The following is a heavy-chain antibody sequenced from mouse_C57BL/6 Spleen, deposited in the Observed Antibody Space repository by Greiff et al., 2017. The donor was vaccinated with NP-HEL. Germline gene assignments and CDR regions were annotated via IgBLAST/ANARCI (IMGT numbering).Heavy chain of an antibody. CDR1: GFSLTSYG. CDR3: ARKHDYDGYYYAMDY. CDR2: IWSGGST. Sequence: VQLVESGPGLVQPSQSLSITCTVSGFSLTSYGVHWVRQSPGKGLEWLGVIWSGGSTDYNAAFISRLSISKDNSKSQVFFKMNSLQADDTAIYYCARKHDYDGYYYAMDYWGQGTSATGSS. J-gene: IGHJ4*01. D-gene: IGHD2-4*01. V-gene: IGHV2-2*01.